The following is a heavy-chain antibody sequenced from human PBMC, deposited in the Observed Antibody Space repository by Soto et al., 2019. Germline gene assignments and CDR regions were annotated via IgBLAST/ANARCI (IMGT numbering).Heavy chain of an antibody. CDR3: ARDQVPGLDAFDI. V-gene: IGHV3-21*01. CDR2: ISRSAGNT. CDR1: GFTFSSYS. Sequence: EVQLVESGGGLVKPGGSLRLSCAASGFTFSSYSMNWVRQAPGKGLEWVSSISRSAGNTYYADSVKGRFTISRYNAKNSMYLQMNSLRAEDTAVYYCARDQVPGLDAFDIWGQGTMVTVSS. J-gene: IGHJ3*02.